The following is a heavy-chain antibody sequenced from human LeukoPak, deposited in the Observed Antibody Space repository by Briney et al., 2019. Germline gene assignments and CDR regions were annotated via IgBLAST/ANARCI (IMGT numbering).Heavy chain of an antibody. CDR1: GITFSRYG. CDR2: ISYDGSNK. Sequence: GGSLRLSCAASGITFSRYGLHWVRQAPGKGLEWVSAISYDGSNKYYADSVKGRFTISRDNSKNTLYLQMNSLRAEDTAVYYCARDSLTGLDYWGQGTLVTVSS. D-gene: IGHD7-27*01. CDR3: ARDSLTGLDY. V-gene: IGHV3-30*03. J-gene: IGHJ4*02.